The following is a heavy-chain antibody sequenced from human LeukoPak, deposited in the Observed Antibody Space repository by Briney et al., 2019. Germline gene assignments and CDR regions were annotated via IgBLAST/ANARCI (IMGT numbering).Heavy chain of an antibody. J-gene: IGHJ4*02. CDR3: AKDPTMIVVVIPDY. D-gene: IGHD3-22*01. CDR1: GFTFSNSA. Sequence: GGSLRLSCAASGFTFSNSAMSWVRQAPGKGLEWVSTLSGSGITTYYADSVKGRFTISRDNSKNTLYLQMNSLRAEDTAVYYCAKDPTMIVVVIPDYWGQGTLVTVSS. V-gene: IGHV3-23*01. CDR2: LSGSGITT.